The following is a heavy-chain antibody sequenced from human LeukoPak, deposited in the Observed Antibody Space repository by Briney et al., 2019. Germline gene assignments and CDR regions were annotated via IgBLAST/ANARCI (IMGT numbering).Heavy chain of an antibody. CDR3: AREGAAAGIDY. J-gene: IGHJ4*02. D-gene: IGHD6-13*01. Sequence: PSETLSLTCTVSGGSISSYYWSWIRQPPGKGLEWIGYIYYSGSTNYNPSLKSRVTISVDTSKNQFSLKLSSVTAADTAVYYCAREGAAAGIDYWGQGTLVTVSS. V-gene: IGHV4-59*01. CDR2: IYYSGST. CDR1: GGSISSYY.